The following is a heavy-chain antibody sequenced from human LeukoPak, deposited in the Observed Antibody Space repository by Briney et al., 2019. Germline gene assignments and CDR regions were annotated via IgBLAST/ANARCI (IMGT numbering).Heavy chain of an antibody. Sequence: GGSLRLSCAASGFSFSDYYMSWVRQAPGKGLEWIAYISISGSDIYYADSVKGRFTISRDNAKNSPYLQMNSLRAEDTAVYYCAGLRGYYFDAFDIWGQGTMVTVSS. J-gene: IGHJ3*02. V-gene: IGHV3-11*04. CDR3: AGLRGYYFDAFDI. CDR1: GFSFSDYY. D-gene: IGHD3-22*01. CDR2: ISISGSDI.